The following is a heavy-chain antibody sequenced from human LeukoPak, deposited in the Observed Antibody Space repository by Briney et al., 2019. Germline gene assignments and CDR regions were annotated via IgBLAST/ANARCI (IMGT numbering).Heavy chain of an antibody. CDR1: GYTFTGYY. CDR2: MNPNSGNT. Sequence: ASVKVSCKASGYTFTGYYMHWVRQAPGQGLEWMGWMNPNSGNTGYAQKFQGRVTMTRNTSISTAYMELTSLRSDDTAVYYCASERYDFWSGYGGLAFDIWGQGTMVTVS. CDR3: ASERYDFWSGYGGLAFDI. V-gene: IGHV1-8*02. D-gene: IGHD3-3*01. J-gene: IGHJ3*02.